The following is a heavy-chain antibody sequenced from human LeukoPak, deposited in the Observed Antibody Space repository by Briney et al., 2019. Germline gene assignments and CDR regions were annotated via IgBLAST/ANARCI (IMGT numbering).Heavy chain of an antibody. CDR2: IYYSGSA. CDR1: GGSISSYY. CDR3: ARHGLTHSYGWFVGY. J-gene: IGHJ4*02. D-gene: IGHD5-18*01. Sequence: SETLSLTCTVSGGSISSYYWSWIRQPPGKGLEWIGFIYYSGSANYIPSLRSRVTISVDTSKNQFSLKLSSVTAADTAVYYCARHGLTHSYGWFVGYWGQGTLVTVSS. V-gene: IGHV4-59*08.